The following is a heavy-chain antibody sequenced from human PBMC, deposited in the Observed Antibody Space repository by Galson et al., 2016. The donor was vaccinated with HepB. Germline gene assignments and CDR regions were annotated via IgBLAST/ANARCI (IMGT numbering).Heavy chain of an antibody. J-gene: IGHJ4*02. V-gene: IGHV3-53*01. CDR2: IYRDGRT. Sequence: SLRLSCAASEFTVSGNYMSWVRQASGKGLEWVSDIYRDGRTYYAASVKGRFTISRDNSKNTLYPRMNSLTADDTALCYCSGDHGPSGWLHWGQGTLVIVSS. CDR1: EFTVSGNY. CDR3: SGDHGPSGWLH. D-gene: IGHD6-19*01.